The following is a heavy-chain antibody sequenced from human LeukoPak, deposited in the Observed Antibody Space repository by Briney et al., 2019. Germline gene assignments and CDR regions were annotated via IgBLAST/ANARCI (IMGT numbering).Heavy chain of an antibody. CDR3: ARASSGWYSGTSDY. D-gene: IGHD6-19*01. Sequence: SETLSLTCAVYGGSFIGYYWSWIRQPPGKGLEWIGEINHSGSTNYNPSLKSRVTISVDTSKNQFSLKVSSVTAADTAVYYCARASSGWYSGTSDYWGQGTLVTVSS. CDR2: INHSGST. CDR1: GGSFIGYY. V-gene: IGHV4-34*01. J-gene: IGHJ4*02.